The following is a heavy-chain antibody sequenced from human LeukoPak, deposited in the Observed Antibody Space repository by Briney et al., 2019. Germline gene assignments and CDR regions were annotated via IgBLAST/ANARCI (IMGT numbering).Heavy chain of an antibody. Sequence: PSETLSLTCAVSGDSMNSKTYYWGWIRQPPGKGLEWIGNFFYPGSTYYNPSLKSRVTISDDLSKNQFSLKLRSVTAADTAVYYCTGRLNYYDSSGYYSSFDYWGQGALVTVSS. CDR2: FFYPGST. J-gene: IGHJ4*02. V-gene: IGHV4-39*01. CDR3: TGRLNYYDSSGYYSSFDY. D-gene: IGHD3-22*01. CDR1: GDSMNSKTYY.